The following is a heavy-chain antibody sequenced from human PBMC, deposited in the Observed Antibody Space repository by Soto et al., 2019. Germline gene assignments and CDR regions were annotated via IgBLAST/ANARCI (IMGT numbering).Heavy chain of an antibody. D-gene: IGHD3-3*01. J-gene: IGHJ5*02. Sequence: PSETLSLTCTISGGAIGSHYWTWIRQPAGKGLEWIGRIYGSGSTKYNPSLQSRVTMSLGTSKNQFSLRLESVTAADTAVYYCARGQRFSDWFDPWGQGTLVTVSS. CDR1: GGAIGSHY. V-gene: IGHV4-4*07. CDR3: ARGQRFSDWFDP. CDR2: IYGSGST.